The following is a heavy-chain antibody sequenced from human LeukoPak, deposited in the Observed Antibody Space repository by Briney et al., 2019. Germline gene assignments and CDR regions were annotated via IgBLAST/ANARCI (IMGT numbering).Heavy chain of an antibody. CDR1: GFTFSTFA. Sequence: GGSLRLSCAASGFTFSTFAMSWVRQAPGKGLEWVSAIFGNGRTTYYADSVEGRFTISRDNSKNTLYLQMNSLRAEDTAVYYCARGRYDWNDVGYFDYWGQGTLVSVSS. V-gene: IGHV3-23*01. D-gene: IGHD1-1*01. CDR3: ARGRYDWNDVGYFDY. J-gene: IGHJ4*02. CDR2: IFGNGRTT.